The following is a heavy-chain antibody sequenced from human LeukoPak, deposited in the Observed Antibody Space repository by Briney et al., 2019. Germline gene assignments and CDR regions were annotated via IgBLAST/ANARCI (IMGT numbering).Heavy chain of an antibody. CDR3: ARGSSSSYYYYYMDV. J-gene: IGHJ6*03. D-gene: IGHD6-6*01. Sequence: ASVKVSCKASVSTFTSYDINWVRQATGQGLEWMGWMNPNSGNTGYAQKFQGRVTITRNTSISTAYMELSSLRSEDTAVYYCARGSSSSYYYYYMDVWGKGTTVTVSS. V-gene: IGHV1-8*03. CDR2: MNPNSGNT. CDR1: VSTFTSYD.